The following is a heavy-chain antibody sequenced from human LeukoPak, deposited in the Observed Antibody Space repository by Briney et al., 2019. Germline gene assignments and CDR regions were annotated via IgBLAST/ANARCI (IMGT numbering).Heavy chain of an antibody. J-gene: IGHJ3*02. CDR3: AVTYYYDSSGYWGAFDI. V-gene: IGHV3-23*01. Sequence: GGSLRLSCGASGFIFRKYVMSWVRQAPGKGLEWVSAISSSGDSTYYADSVKGRFTISRDNSKNTLYLQMNSLRAEDTAVYYCAVTYYYDSSGYWGAFDIWGQGTMVTVSS. CDR2: ISSSGDST. CDR1: GFIFRKYV. D-gene: IGHD3-22*01.